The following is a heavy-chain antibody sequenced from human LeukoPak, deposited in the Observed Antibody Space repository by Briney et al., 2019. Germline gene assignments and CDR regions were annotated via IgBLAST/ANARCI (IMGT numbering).Heavy chain of an antibody. CDR3: AREWRGAFFDY. J-gene: IGHJ4*02. CDR1: GGPINNYY. D-gene: IGHD1-26*01. Sequence: PSETLSLTCTVSGGPINNYYWGWLRQSPGKGLEWIASVYYSGSTDYNPPLKSRVTISLDKSKNHFSLSLTSVTAADTAVYYCAREWRGAFFDYWGQGTPVTVSS. CDR2: VYYSGST. V-gene: IGHV4-59*01.